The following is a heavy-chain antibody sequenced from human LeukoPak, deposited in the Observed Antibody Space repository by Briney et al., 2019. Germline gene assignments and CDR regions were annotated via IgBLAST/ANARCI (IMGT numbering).Heavy chain of an antibody. CDR2: IYTSGST. Sequence: SETLSLTCTVSGGSISSYYWSWIRQPAGKGLEWIGRIYTSGSTNYNPSLKSRVTMSVDTSKNQFSLKLSSVTAADTAVYYCARSRDIVASGDFDYWGQGTLVTVSS. J-gene: IGHJ4*02. CDR3: ARSRDIVASGDFDY. D-gene: IGHD5-12*01. CDR1: GGSISSYY. V-gene: IGHV4-4*07.